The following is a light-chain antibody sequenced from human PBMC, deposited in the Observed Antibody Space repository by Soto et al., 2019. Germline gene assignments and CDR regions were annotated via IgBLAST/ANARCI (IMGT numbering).Light chain of an antibody. CDR2: GAS. Sequence: EIVLTQSPGTLSLSPGERATLSCRASQSVSSSFLAWYQQKPGQAPRLLIYGASTRAPGIPARFSGSGSGTEFTLTISSLQSEDFAVYYCQQYNIWPPITFGQGTRLEIK. CDR1: QSVSSS. CDR3: QQYNIWPPIT. V-gene: IGKV3-15*01. J-gene: IGKJ5*01.